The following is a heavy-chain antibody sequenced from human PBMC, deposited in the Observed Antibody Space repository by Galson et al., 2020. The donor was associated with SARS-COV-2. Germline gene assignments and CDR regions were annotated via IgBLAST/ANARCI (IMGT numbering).Heavy chain of an antibody. CDR2: INPSGGGT. J-gene: IGHJ4*02. CDR1: GYTFTSSY. CDR3: ARDSQGGNDYNYLLF. D-gene: IGHD4-4*01. V-gene: IGHV1-46*01. Sequence: ASVKVSCTAPGYTFTSSYIHWVRQAPGQGLDWMGIINPSGGGTTYAQKFQGRVTMTRDTSTSTVYMELSSLRSEDTAVYYFARDSQGGNDYNYLLFWGQGTLVTVSS.